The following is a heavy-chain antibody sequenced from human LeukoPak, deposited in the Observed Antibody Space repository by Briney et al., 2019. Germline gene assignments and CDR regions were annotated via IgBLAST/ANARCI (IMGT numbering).Heavy chain of an antibody. D-gene: IGHD5-18*01. CDR1: GCSIISCLYY. CDR2: IYTSGSN. Sequence: PSQTLSLTCTVSGCSIISCLYYWICIRHPAGKGLVCIGRIYTSGSNNYNPSLKRRVTISVDTSKNQFSLELSSVTAADTAVYYCARAADVDTAMVSDWFDPWGQGTLVTVSS. J-gene: IGHJ5*02. CDR3: ARAADVDTAMVSDWFDP. V-gene: IGHV4-61*02.